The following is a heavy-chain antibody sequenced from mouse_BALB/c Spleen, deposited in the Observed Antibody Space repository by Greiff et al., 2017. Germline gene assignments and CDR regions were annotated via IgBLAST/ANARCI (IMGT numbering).Heavy chain of an antibody. CDR3: ARAYYGSPFAY. J-gene: IGHJ3*01. CDR2: ISYDGSN. CDR1: GYSITSGYY. Sequence: EVQLQESGPGLVKPSQSLSLTCSVTGYSITSGYYWNWIRQFPGNKLEWMGYISYDGSNNYNPSLKNRISITRDTSKNQFFLKLNSVTTEDTATYYCARAYYGSPFAYWGQGTLVTVSA. D-gene: IGHD1-1*01. V-gene: IGHV3-6*02.